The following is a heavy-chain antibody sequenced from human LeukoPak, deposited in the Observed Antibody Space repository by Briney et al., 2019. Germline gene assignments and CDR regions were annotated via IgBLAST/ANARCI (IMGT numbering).Heavy chain of an antibody. J-gene: IGHJ4*02. Sequence: ASVKVSCKASGYTFTNYYIHWVRQAPGQGLEWMGLINPGGDNTDYAQNFQGRVTITADKSTRTAYMELSSLRSEDTAVYYCARDNGSRDPPRFDYWGQGTLVTVSS. D-gene: IGHD3-10*01. V-gene: IGHV1-46*01. CDR3: ARDNGSRDPPRFDY. CDR2: INPGGDNT. CDR1: GYTFTNYY.